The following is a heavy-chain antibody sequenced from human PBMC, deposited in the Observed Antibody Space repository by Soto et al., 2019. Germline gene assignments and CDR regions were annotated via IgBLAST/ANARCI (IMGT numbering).Heavy chain of an antibody. Sequence: ASVKVSCKASGYTFTSYGISWVRQAPGQGLEWMGWISAYNGNTNYAQKLQGRVTMTTDTSTSTAYMELRSLRSDDTAVYYCGGGGSGESNNAFDSGGKGKMPTFSS. V-gene: IGHV1-18*01. D-gene: IGHD3-16*01. CDR1: GYTFTSYG. CDR3: GGGGSGESNNAFDS. J-gene: IGHJ3*02. CDR2: ISAYNGNT.